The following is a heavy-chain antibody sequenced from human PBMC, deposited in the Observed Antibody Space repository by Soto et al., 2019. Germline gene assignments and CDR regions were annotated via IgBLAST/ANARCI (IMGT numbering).Heavy chain of an antibody. CDR2: IDYTGAT. CDR3: ARANWYFDY. CDR1: GGSSNNHY. V-gene: IGHV4-59*11. J-gene: IGHJ4*02. D-gene: IGHD7-27*01. Sequence: SETLSLTCTVSGGSSNNHYWSWIRQPPGKGLEWIGYIDYTGATNYSPSLASRVTISVDTSKNQFSLKLTSLTAADTAIYYCARANWYFDYWGQGTLVTVSS.